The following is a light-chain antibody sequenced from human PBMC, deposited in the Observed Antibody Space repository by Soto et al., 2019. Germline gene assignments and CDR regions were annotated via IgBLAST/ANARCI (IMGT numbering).Light chain of an antibody. CDR3: QQYGSVPLT. Sequence: EIVLTQSPGTLSLSPGERATLSCRASQSVSTSYLAWYQQKPGQAPRLLIYGASSRATGIPDRFSGSGSGADFTLTISRLEPEDFGVYYCQQYGSVPLTVGGGTKVEIK. V-gene: IGKV3-20*01. J-gene: IGKJ4*01. CDR2: GAS. CDR1: QSVSTSY.